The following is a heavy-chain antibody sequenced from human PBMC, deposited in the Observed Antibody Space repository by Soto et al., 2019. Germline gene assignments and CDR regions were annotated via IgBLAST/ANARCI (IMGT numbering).Heavy chain of an antibody. J-gene: IGHJ4*02. CDR1: GGSIRGGDYY. CDR2: IFYSGNS. V-gene: IGHV4-31*03. D-gene: IGHD3-10*01. Sequence: QVQLQESGPGLVKPSQTLSLTCTVSGGSIRGGDYYWSWIRQHPGKGLEWIGYIFYSGNSFYNPSLKSGVTISVDTSKNQFSLQLRSVTAADPSIYYCARLSSLYYNSDYGGYYFDYWGQGTLVSVSS. CDR3: ARLSSLYYNSDYGGYYFDY.